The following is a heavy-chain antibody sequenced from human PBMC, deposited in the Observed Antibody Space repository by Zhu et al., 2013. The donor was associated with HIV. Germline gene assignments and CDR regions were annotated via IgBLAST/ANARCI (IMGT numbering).Heavy chain of an antibody. CDR1: GFTFSSYA. CDR2: ISYDGSNK. CDR3: ARDNYDGPEINWFDP. V-gene: IGHV3-30-3*01. Sequence: VQLVESGGGVVQPGRSLRLSCAASGFTFSSYAMHWVRQAPGKGLEWVAVISYDGSNKYYADSVKGRFTISRDNSKNTLYLQMNSLRAEDTAVYYCARDNYDGPEINWFDPWGQGTLVTVSS. D-gene: IGHD3-10*01. J-gene: IGHJ5*02.